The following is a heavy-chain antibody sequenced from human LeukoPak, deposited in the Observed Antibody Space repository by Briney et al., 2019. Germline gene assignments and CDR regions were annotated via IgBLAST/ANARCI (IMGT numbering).Heavy chain of an antibody. D-gene: IGHD2-2*01. J-gene: IGHJ6*03. CDR2: IYPGDSDT. CDR3: ARSLWVGRDVVVPAAKYYYYYYMDV. V-gene: IGHV5-51*01. Sequence: GESLKISCKGSGYSFTSYWIGWVRQMPGKGLEWMGIIYPGDSDTRYSPSFQGQVTISADKSISTAHLQWSSLKASDTAMYYCARSLWVGRDVVVPAAKYYYYYYMDVWGKGTTVTVSS. CDR1: GYSFTSYW.